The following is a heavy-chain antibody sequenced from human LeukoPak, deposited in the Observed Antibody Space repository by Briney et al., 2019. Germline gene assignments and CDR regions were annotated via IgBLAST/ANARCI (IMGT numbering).Heavy chain of an antibody. V-gene: IGHV3-30*02. J-gene: IGHJ5*02. D-gene: IGHD6-19*01. CDR3: AKDMRSGWCNWFDP. CDR1: GFTFSSYG. CDR2: TRHDESDK. Sequence: GRSLRLSCAASGFTFSSYGMHWVRQAPGKGLEWVAFTRHDESDKYYGDSVKGRFTISRDNSRNTLYLQMNSLRPEDTAVYYCAKDMRSGWCNWFDPWGQGTLVTVSS.